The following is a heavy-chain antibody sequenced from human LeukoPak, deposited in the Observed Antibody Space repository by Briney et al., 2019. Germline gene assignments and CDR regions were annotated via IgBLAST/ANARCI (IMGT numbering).Heavy chain of an antibody. CDR1: GYTFTSYY. Sequence: GASVKVSCKASGYTFTSYYMHWVRQAPGQGLEWMGIINPSGGSTSYAQKSQGRVTMTRDTSTSTVYMELSSLRSEDTAVYYCARDPRRDGYNSGHYFDYWGQGTLVTVSS. J-gene: IGHJ4*02. CDR3: ARDPRRDGYNSGHYFDY. V-gene: IGHV1-46*01. D-gene: IGHD5-24*01. CDR2: INPSGGST.